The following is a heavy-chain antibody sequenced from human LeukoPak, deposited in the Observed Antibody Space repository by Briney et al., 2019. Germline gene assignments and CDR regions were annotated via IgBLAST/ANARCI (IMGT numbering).Heavy chain of an antibody. CDR2: IYYSGRT. V-gene: IGHV4-59*01. J-gene: IGHJ3*02. CDR3: ARDLVRMTYDAFDI. Sequence: ASETLSLTCTVSGGSISSYYWSWLRQPPGKGLEWIGYIYYSGRTNYNPSLKSRVTISVDTSKNQFSLKLSSVTAADTAVYYCARDLVRMTYDAFDIWGQGTMVTVSS. D-gene: IGHD2-21*02. CDR1: GGSISSYY.